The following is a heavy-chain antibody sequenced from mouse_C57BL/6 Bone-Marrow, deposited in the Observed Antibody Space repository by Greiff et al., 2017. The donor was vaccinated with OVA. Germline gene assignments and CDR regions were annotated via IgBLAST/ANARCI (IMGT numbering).Heavy chain of an antibody. CDR1: GFTFSSYG. J-gene: IGHJ1*03. CDR2: ISSGGSYT. Sequence: EVHLVESGGDLVKPGGSLKLSCAASGFTFSSYGMSWVRQTPDKRLEWVATISSGGSYTYYPDSVKGRFTISRDNAKNTLYLQMSSLKSEDTAMYYCARRHYYGSSPDVWGTGTTVTVSS. D-gene: IGHD1-1*01. V-gene: IGHV5-6*01. CDR3: ARRHYYGSSPDV.